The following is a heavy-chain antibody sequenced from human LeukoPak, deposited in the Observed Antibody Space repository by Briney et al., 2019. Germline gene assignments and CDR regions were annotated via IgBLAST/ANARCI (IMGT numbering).Heavy chain of an antibody. Sequence: PGGSLRLSCAASAFTFSRYGMHWVRQAPGKGLEWVAFIRYDGSNKYYADSVKGRFTISRDNSKNTLYLQMNSLRAEDTAVYYRARAGVAVAGPRRSTSYYYYYMDVWGKGTTVTVSS. CDR3: ARAGVAVAGPRRSTSYYYYYMDV. J-gene: IGHJ6*03. V-gene: IGHV3-30*02. CDR2: IRYDGSNK. D-gene: IGHD6-19*01. CDR1: AFTFSRYG.